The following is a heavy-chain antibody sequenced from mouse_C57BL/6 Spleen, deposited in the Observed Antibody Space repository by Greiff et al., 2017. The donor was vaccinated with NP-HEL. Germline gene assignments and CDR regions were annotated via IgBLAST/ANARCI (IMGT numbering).Heavy chain of an antibody. CDR1: GFTFSSYA. CDR3: ARDRGYGNSEAIDY. CDR2: ISDGGSYT. D-gene: IGHD2-10*02. V-gene: IGHV5-4*01. Sequence: EVQLQESGGGLVKPGGSLKLSCAASGFTFSSYAMSWVRQTPEKRLEWVATISDGGSYTYYPDNVKGRFTISRDNAKNNLYLQMSHLKSEDTAMYYCARDRGYGNSEAIDYWGQGTSVTVSS. J-gene: IGHJ4*01.